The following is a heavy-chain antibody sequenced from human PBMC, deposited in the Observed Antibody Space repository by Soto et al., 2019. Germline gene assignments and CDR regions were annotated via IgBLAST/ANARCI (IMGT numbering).Heavy chain of an antibody. CDR2: IYYSGST. CDR3: ARSRTGIAVAGTVDY. Sequence: SETLSLTCTVSGGSISSYYWSWIRQPPGKGLEWIWYIYYSGSTNYNPSLKSRVTISVDTSKNQFSLKLSSVTAADTAVYYCARSRTGIAVAGTVDYWGQGTLVTVSS. D-gene: IGHD6-19*01. J-gene: IGHJ4*02. V-gene: IGHV4-59*08. CDR1: GGSISSYY.